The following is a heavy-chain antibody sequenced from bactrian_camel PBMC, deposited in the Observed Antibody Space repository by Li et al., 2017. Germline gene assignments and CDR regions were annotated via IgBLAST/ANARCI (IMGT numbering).Heavy chain of an antibody. CDR2: INSDGRST. J-gene: IGHJ3*01. D-gene: IGHD5*01. CDR3: AKRGPYGLGYYGAFDA. Sequence: VQLVESGGGSVQSGGSLRLSCAASGFSFSNYAMSWVRQVPGKGLEWVSSINSDGRSTYYKDSVKGRFVISRDNTKNTLYLQLNSLQTEDTAMYYCAKRGPYGLGYYGAFDAWAPGTQVTVS. V-gene: IGHV3S31*01. CDR1: GFSFSNYA.